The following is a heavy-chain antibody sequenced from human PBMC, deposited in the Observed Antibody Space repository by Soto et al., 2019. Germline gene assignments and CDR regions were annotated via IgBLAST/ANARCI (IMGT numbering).Heavy chain of an antibody. D-gene: IGHD5-12*01. V-gene: IGHV4-34*01. J-gene: IGHJ4*02. CDR2: INHSGST. CDR3: ARAPQIVAMGRPFDY. CDR1: VGSFSVYS. Sequence: AEALSLSCAVYVGSFSVYSWNWIRQPPGKGLEWIGEINHSGSTNYNPSLKSRVTISLDTSKNQFSLSLTSLTAADTAVYFCARAPQIVAMGRPFDYWGQGIMVTVSS.